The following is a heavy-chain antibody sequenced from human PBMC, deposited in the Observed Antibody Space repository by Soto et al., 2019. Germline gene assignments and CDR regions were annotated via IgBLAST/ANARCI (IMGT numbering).Heavy chain of an antibody. CDR2: ISSSSSYI. J-gene: IGHJ6*02. V-gene: IGHV3-21*01. CDR1: GFTFSSYS. CDR3: AIYYYDTRYYYYGMDV. Sequence: EVQLVESGGGLVKPGGSLRLSCAASGFTFSSYSMNWVRQAPGKGLEWVSSISSSSSYIYYADSVKGRFTISRDNAKNSLYLQMNSLRAEDTAVYYCAIYYYDTRYYYYGMDVWGQGTTVTVSS. D-gene: IGHD3-22*01.